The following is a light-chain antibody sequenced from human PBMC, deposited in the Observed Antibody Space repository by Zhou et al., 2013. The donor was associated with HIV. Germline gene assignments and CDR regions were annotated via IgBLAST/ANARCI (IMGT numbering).Light chain of an antibody. CDR3: QQYGMSST. J-gene: IGKJ5*01. V-gene: IGKV1-5*03. Sequence: DIQMTQSPSTVSASVGDRVTITCRATQNINAWLAWYQQKPGKAPKVLIYKASILETGVPSRFSGSGSGTEFTLTIYGLQPEDFATYYCQQYGMSSTFGQGTRLDIK. CDR1: QNINAW. CDR2: KAS.